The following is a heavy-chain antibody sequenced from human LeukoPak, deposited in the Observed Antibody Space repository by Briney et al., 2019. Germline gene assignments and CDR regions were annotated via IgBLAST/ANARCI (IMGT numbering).Heavy chain of an antibody. CDR1: GFTFSSYG. D-gene: IGHD5-18*01. CDR2: ISYDGSNK. CDR3: AKWGVDTAMAPFDY. V-gene: IGHV3-30*18. Sequence: GGSLRLSCAASGFTFSSYGMHWVRQAPGKGLEWVAVISYDGSNKYYADSVKGRFTISRDNSKNTLCLQMNSLRAEDTAVYYCAKWGVDTAMAPFDYWGQGTLVTVSS. J-gene: IGHJ4*02.